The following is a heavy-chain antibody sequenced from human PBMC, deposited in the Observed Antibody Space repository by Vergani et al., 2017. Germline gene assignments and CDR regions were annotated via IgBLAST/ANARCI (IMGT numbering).Heavy chain of an antibody. CDR3: ARDPTTVTTGDY. CDR2: IIPILGIA. Sequence: QVQLVQSGAEVKKPGSSVKVSCKASGGTFSSYIISWVRQAPGQGLEWMGRIIPILGIANYAQKFQGRVTITADKSTSTAYMELSSLRSEDTAVYYCARDPTTVTTGDYWGQGTLVTVSS. V-gene: IGHV1-69*08. CDR1: GGTFSSYI. J-gene: IGHJ4*02. D-gene: IGHD4-11*01.